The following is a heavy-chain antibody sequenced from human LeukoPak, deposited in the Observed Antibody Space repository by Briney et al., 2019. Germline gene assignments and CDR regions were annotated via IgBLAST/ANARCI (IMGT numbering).Heavy chain of an antibody. CDR1: GGSISSYY. Sequence: SETLSLTCTVSGGSISSYYWSWIRQPPGKGLEWIGYIYYSGSTNYNPSLKSRVTISVDTSKNQFSLKLSSVTAADTAVYYCARAPHPMVRGVDYWGQGTLVTVSS. J-gene: IGHJ4*02. CDR3: ARAPHPMVRGVDY. CDR2: IYYSGST. V-gene: IGHV4-59*08. D-gene: IGHD3-10*01.